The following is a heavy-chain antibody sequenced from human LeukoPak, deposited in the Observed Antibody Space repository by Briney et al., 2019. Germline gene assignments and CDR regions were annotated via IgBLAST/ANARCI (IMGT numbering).Heavy chain of an antibody. V-gene: IGHV4-59*08. CDR3: ARHSTSGGYNLAADY. CDR2: IYYSGST. J-gene: IGHJ4*02. D-gene: IGHD5-24*01. Sequence: SETLSLTCAVYGGSFSAYYWSWIRQPPGKGLEYIGYIYYSGSTNYNPSLKSRVTISVDTSKNQFSLKLSSVTAADTALYYCARHSTSGGYNLAADYWGQGTLVTVSS. CDR1: GGSFSAYY.